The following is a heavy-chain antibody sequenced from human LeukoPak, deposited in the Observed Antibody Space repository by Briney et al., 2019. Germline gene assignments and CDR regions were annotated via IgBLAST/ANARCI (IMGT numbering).Heavy chain of an antibody. CDR1: GFTVSSNY. CDR2: IYSGGST. V-gene: IGHV3-53*01. Sequence: GGSLRLSCAASGFTVSSNYMSWVRQAPGKGLEWVSVIYSGGSTYYADSVKGRFTISRDNSKNTLYLQMYSLRAEDTAVYYCARSSYSSSSSVWGQGTMVTVSS. D-gene: IGHD6-6*01. J-gene: IGHJ3*01. CDR3: ARSSYSSSSSV.